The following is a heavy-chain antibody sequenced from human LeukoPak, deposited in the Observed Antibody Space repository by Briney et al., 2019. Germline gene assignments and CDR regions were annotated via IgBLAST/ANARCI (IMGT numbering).Heavy chain of an antibody. J-gene: IGHJ4*02. CDR2: ISWDGGST. CDR1: GFTFDDYA. D-gene: IGHD5-18*01. V-gene: IGHV3-43D*03. Sequence: PGGSLRLSCAASGFTFDDYAMHWVRQAPGKGLEWVSLISWDGGSTYYADSVKGRFTISRDNSKNSLYLQMNSLRAEDTALYYCAKAYSYGYEYYFDYWGQGTLVTVSS. CDR3: AKAYSYGYEYYFDY.